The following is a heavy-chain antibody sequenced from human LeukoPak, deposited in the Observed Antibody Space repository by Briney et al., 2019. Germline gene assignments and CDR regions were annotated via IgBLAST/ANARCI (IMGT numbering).Heavy chain of an antibody. V-gene: IGHV3-21*01. J-gene: IGHJ6*03. D-gene: IGHD6-13*01. CDR3: AREPHISSPDYMDV. CDR1: GFTFSSYS. Sequence: GGSLRLSCAASGFTFSSYSMTWVRQAPGKGLEWVSSISSSSSYIYYADSVKGRFTISRDNAKNSLYLQMNSLRAEDTAVYYCAREPHISSPDYMDVWGKGTTVTVSS. CDR2: ISSSSSYI.